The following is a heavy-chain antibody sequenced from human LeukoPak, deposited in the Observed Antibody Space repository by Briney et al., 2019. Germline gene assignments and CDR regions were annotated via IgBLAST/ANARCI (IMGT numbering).Heavy chain of an antibody. V-gene: IGHV3-7*01. CDR2: IKKDGSEK. Sequence: GGSLRLSCAASGFTFSSHWMSWVRQAPGKGLEWVANIKKDGSEKYYVDAVKGRFTISRDNAKTSLYLQMNSLRAEDTAVYYCASLGIDMITSDYFDYWGQGTRVTVSS. J-gene: IGHJ4*02. CDR1: GFTFSSHW. D-gene: IGHD3-16*01. CDR3: ASLGIDMITSDYFDY.